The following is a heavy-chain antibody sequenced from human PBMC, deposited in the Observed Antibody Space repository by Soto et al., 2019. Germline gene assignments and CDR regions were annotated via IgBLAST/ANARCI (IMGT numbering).Heavy chain of an antibody. Sequence: PGGSLRLSCATSGFTFSSYAISWVRQAPGKGLEWVSAISSSGVSTYYADSVKGRFTISRDNSQNTLYLQMSSLRAEDTAVYYCGKFSSGHNSEFDDWGQGTLVTVSS. CDR1: GFTFSSYA. CDR2: ISSSGVST. J-gene: IGHJ4*02. D-gene: IGHD6-19*01. CDR3: GKFSSGHNSEFDD. V-gene: IGHV3-23*01.